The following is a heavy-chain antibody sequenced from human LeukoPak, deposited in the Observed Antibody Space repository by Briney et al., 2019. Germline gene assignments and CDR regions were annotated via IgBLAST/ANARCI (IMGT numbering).Heavy chain of an antibody. J-gene: IGHJ4*02. CDR2: IIGSGGST. V-gene: IGHV3-23*01. D-gene: IGHD5-12*01. Sequence: GGSLRLSCAASGLTFSSYAISWVRQAPGKGLEWVSAIIGSGGSTYYADSLKGRFTMSRDNSKNTLYLQMNSLRAEDTAVYYCAKTLSRGYGTFFDYWGQGTLVTVSS. CDR1: GLTFSSYA. CDR3: AKTLSRGYGTFFDY.